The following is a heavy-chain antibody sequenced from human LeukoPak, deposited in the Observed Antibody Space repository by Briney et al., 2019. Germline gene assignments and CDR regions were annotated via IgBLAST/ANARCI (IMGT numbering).Heavy chain of an antibody. CDR3: ARGGDGYNYYAWLVGYFDY. Sequence: SETLSLTCAVYGGSFSGYYWSWIRQPPGKGLEWIGEINHSGSTNYNPSLKSRVTISVDTSKNQFSLKLSSVTAADTAVYHCARGGDGYNYYAWLVGYFDYWGQGTLVTVSS. CDR1: GGSFSGYY. J-gene: IGHJ4*02. CDR2: INHSGST. D-gene: IGHD5-24*01. V-gene: IGHV4-34*01.